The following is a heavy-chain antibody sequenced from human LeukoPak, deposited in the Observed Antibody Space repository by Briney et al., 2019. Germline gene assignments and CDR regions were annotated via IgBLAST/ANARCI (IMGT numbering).Heavy chain of an antibody. CDR2: ISHDGSNI. D-gene: IGHD2-15*01. J-gene: IGHJ5*02. V-gene: IGHV3-30*18. Sequence: PGGSLRLSCEASGFTFSSYGMHWVRQAPGKGLEWVAVISHDGSNIYYGDSVKGRFSISRDNSKNTLYLQMNSLRVEDTAVYYCAKDPYRVVVATGNYLDPWGQGTLVTVSS. CDR1: GFTFSSYG. CDR3: AKDPYRVVVATGNYLDP.